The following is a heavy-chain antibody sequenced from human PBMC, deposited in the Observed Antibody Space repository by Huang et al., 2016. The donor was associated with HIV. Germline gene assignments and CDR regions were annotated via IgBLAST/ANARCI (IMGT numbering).Heavy chain of an antibody. Sequence: QVQLQQWGAGVLKPSETLSLTCAVYGGSFSGYYWSWIRQSPGKGLEWIGEINHSGSTNSNPSLKSRVTMSVDTSKNQFSLKLSSVTAADTAVYYCASLFFDYWGQGILVTVSS. CDR1: GGSFSGYY. CDR3: ASLFFDY. J-gene: IGHJ4*02. CDR2: INHSGST. V-gene: IGHV4-34*01.